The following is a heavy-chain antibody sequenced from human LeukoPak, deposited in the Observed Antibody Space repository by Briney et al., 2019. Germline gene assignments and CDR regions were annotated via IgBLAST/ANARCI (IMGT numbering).Heavy chain of an antibody. CDR3: ARQAFIVVVPADY. D-gene: IGHD2-2*01. CDR2: IYYSGST. CDR1: GGSISSSSYY. Sequence: PSETLSLTCTVSGGSISSSSYYWGWIRQPPGKGLEWIGSIYYSGSTYYNPSLKSRVTISVDTSKNQFSLKLSSVTAADTAVYYCARQAFIVVVPADYWGQGTLVTVSS. V-gene: IGHV4-39*01. J-gene: IGHJ4*02.